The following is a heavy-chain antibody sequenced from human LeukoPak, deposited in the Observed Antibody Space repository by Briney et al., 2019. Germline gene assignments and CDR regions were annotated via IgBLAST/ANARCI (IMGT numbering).Heavy chain of an antibody. Sequence: PGESLKISCKGSGDSFTTYWIGWVRQMPGKGLEWMGIIYLGDSDTRYSPSFQGQVTISADKSISTAYLQWSSLKASDTAMYFCARHMSAFSDSGFQHWGQGTLVTVSS. J-gene: IGHJ1*01. V-gene: IGHV5-51*01. CDR1: GDSFTTYW. CDR3: ARHMSAFSDSGFQH. CDR2: IYLGDSDT. D-gene: IGHD1-26*01.